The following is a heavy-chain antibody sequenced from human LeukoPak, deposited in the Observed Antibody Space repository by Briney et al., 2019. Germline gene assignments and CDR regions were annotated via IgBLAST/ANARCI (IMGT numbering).Heavy chain of an antibody. Sequence: PGGSLRLPCAASGFTFSSYSMSWVRQAPGKGLEWVSAISGSGGTTYYADSVQGRFSISRDNSKNTLYLQMNSLRAEDTAVYYCAKELRSSSSGRSGGLDYWGQGTLVTVSS. V-gene: IGHV3-23*01. CDR1: GFTFSSYS. J-gene: IGHJ4*02. CDR3: AKELRSSSSGRSGGLDY. CDR2: ISGSGGTT. D-gene: IGHD6-6*01.